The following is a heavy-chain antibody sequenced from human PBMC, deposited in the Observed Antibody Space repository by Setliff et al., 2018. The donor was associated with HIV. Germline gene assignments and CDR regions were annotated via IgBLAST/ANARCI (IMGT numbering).Heavy chain of an antibody. CDR1: GGSVTNTKSY. V-gene: IGHV4-39*01. J-gene: IGHJ4*02. CDR3: SNRLYYYDSSGSLREEGFDY. D-gene: IGHD3-22*01. Sequence: PSETLSLTCTVSGGSVTNTKSYWGWIRQPPGKGLEWIASISHSGNTYYNPSLNSRVTISLDTSKNQFSLKLTSVTAADTAVYYCSNRLYYYDSSGSLREEGFDYWGQGILVTVSS. CDR2: ISHSGNT.